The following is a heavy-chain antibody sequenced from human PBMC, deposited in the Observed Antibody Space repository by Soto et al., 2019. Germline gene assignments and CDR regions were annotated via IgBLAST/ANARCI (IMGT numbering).Heavy chain of an antibody. J-gene: IGHJ4*02. D-gene: IGHD6-19*01. CDR3: ARAVAVAADFDY. CDR2: INAGNGNT. V-gene: IGHV1-3*05. Sequence: QVQLVQSGAEEKKPGASVKVSCKASGYTFTGYAMHWVRQAPGQRLGWMGWINAGNGNTKYSQKFQGRVTSTRDTSASTAYMELSSVRSEDTAVYYSARAVAVAADFDYWGQGTLVTVSS. CDR1: GYTFTGYA.